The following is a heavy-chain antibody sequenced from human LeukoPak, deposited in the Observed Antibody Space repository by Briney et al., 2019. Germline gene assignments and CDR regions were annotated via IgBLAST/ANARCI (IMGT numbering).Heavy chain of an antibody. V-gene: IGHV3-74*01. D-gene: IGHD2-8*01. CDR1: GFTFSSYW. CDR3: VGVYGIRITDYYGMDV. Sequence: GGSLRLSCAASGFTFSSYWMHWVRQAPGEGLVWVSRINSDGSSTSYADSVKGRFTISRDNAKNTLYLQMNSLRAEDTAVYYCVGVYGIRITDYYGMDVWGQGTTVTVPS. J-gene: IGHJ6*02. CDR2: INSDGSST.